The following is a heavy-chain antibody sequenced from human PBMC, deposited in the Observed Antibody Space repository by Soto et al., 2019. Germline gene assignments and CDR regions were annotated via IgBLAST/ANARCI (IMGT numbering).Heavy chain of an antibody. CDR1: GFSFSKYA. Sequence: GGSLRLSCAASGFSFSKYAMSWVRQAPGTGLEWVSAIDSGGGSTYYAASVKGRFSISRDNSMNTLYLQMNSLRAEDTAIYYCTKEHSNYPDNWFDPWGQGTLVTVSS. CDR3: TKEHSNYPDNWFDP. D-gene: IGHD4-4*01. J-gene: IGHJ5*02. V-gene: IGHV3-23*01. CDR2: IDSGGGST.